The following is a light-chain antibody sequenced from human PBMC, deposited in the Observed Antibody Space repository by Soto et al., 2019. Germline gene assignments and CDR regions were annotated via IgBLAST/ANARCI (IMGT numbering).Light chain of an antibody. V-gene: IGKV3-11*01. J-gene: IGKJ1*01. CDR3: QQRLNWPPG. CDR1: QSVTNY. Sequence: EIFLTQSPDTLSLSPGERATLTCRASQSVTNYIAWYQQRPGQAPRLLIYDASNRATGVPARFSGSRSGTDFTLTISDLEPADFGLYYCQQRLNWPPGFGQGTKVDIX. CDR2: DAS.